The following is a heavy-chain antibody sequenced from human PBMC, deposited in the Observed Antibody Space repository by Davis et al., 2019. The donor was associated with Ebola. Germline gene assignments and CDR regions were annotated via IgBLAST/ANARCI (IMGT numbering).Heavy chain of an antibody. CDR3: TRQGDSRWNLGMDV. J-gene: IGHJ6*02. CDR2: IRSKANSYAT. D-gene: IGHD1-7*01. V-gene: IGHV3-73*01. CDR1: GFTFSGSA. Sequence: PGGSLRLSCAASGFTFSGSAMHWVRQASGKGLEWVGRIRSKANSYATAYAASVKGRFTISRDDPKNTAYLQMNSLKTEDTAVYYCTRQGDSRWNLGMDVWGQGTTVTVSS.